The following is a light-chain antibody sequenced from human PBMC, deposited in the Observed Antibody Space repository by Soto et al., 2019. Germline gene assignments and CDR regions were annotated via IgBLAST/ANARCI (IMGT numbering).Light chain of an antibody. V-gene: IGKV3-20*01. CDR2: AAS. CDR1: QSVSSY. CDR3: QQYGSSPRT. Sequence: EIVLTQSPATLSLSPGERATLSWRASQSVSSYLAWYQQKPGQAPRPLIYAASRRATGIPDRFSGSGSGTDFTLTITGLEPEDFAVYYCQQYGSSPRTFGQGTKVDIK. J-gene: IGKJ1*01.